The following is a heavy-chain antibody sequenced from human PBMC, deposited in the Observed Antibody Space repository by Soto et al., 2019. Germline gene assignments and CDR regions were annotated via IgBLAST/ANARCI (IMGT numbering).Heavy chain of an antibody. V-gene: IGHV1-18*01. CDR3: GRGDPIFGGGNGVEV. CDR1: GYIFSNYG. J-gene: IGHJ6*04. Sequence: ASVKVSCKASGYIFSNYGITWVRQAPGQGLEWLGWISAYNHNTDSAQRLQGRVTFTTDTSTSTAYMELRGLTSDDTGVYYCGRGDPIFGGGNGVEVWGKGTKVTVSS. CDR2: ISAYNHNT. D-gene: IGHD3-3*01.